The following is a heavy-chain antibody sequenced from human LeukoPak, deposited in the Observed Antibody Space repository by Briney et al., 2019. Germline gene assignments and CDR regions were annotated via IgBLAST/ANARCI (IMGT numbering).Heavy chain of an antibody. Sequence: PGGSLRLSCAASGVTFSVFWMHWVRQAPGKGPVWVSRINTDGSIKNNADSVKGRFTISRDNAKNTLYQQMNRLRAEDTAVYYCARDGSRGNLVTAPDYWGQGTLVTVSS. CDR2: INTDGSIK. V-gene: IGHV3-74*01. J-gene: IGHJ4*02. D-gene: IGHD2-21*02. CDR1: GVTFSVFW. CDR3: ARDGSRGNLVTAPDY.